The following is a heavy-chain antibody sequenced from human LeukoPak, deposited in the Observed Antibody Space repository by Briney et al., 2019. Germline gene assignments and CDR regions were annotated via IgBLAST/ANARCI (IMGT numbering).Heavy chain of an antibody. CDR2: ISGSGGST. CDR1: GFTFSRYA. Sequence: GGSLRLSCAASGFTFSRYAISWVRQAPGKGLEWVSAISGSGGSTYYADSVKGRFTISRDNSKNTLYLQMNSLRAEDTAVYYCAKAHQLRYWFGYWGQGTLVTVSS. J-gene: IGHJ4*02. V-gene: IGHV3-23*01. CDR3: AKAHQLRYWFGY. D-gene: IGHD3-9*01.